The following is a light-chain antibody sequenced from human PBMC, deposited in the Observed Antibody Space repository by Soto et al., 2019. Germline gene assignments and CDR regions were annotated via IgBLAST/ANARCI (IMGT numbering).Light chain of an antibody. V-gene: IGKV1-5*03. Sequence: DIQMTQSPSTLSGSVGDRVTITCRASQTISSWLAWYQQKPGKAPKLLIYKASTLKSGVPSSFSGSGSGTEFTLTISSLQPDDFATYYCQLYTSYSEAFGQGTKVELK. J-gene: IGKJ1*01. CDR2: KAS. CDR3: QLYTSYSEA. CDR1: QTISSW.